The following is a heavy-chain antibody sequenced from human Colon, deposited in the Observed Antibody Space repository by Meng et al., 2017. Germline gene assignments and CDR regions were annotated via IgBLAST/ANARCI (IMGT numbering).Heavy chain of an antibody. V-gene: IGHV1-8*01. CDR3: ARSIRYSSGKETFDN. D-gene: IGHD6-19*01. CDR2: MNPNSGNT. Sequence: QVQLVQSGGELKKPGASVKVSCKASGYTFTSYDINWVRQATGQGLEWMGWMNPNSGNTGYAQKFQGRVTMTRNISISTAYMELSSLRSEDTAVYYCARSIRYSSGKETFDNWGQGTLVTVS. CDR1: GYTFTSYD. J-gene: IGHJ4*02.